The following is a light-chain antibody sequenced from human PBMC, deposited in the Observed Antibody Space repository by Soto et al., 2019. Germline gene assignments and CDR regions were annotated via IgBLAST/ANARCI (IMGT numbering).Light chain of an antibody. CDR2: EVS. V-gene: IGLV2-14*01. Sequence: QSALTQPASVSGSPGQSITISCTGTSSDLGDYNYVSWYQQHPGKAPKIIIYEVSTRPSGVSNRFSGSKSGNTASLTISGLQAEDEADYYCSSYTTSNTLGVFGTGTKLTVL. J-gene: IGLJ1*01. CDR3: SSYTTSNTLGV. CDR1: SSDLGDYNY.